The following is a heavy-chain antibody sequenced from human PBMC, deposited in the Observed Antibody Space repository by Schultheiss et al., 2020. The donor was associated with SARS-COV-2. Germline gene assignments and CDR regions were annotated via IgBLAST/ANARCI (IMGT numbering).Heavy chain of an antibody. Sequence: GGSLRLSCAASGFTFSSYAMSWVRQAPGKGLEWVSGISWNSGSIGYADSVKGRFTISRDNAKNSLYLQMNSLRAEDTAVYYCAKSSYSSSWSWEGFDYWGQGTLVTVSS. CDR2: ISWNSGSI. V-gene: IGHV3-9*01. CDR3: AKSSYSSSWSWEGFDY. CDR1: GFTFSSYA. D-gene: IGHD6-13*01. J-gene: IGHJ4*02.